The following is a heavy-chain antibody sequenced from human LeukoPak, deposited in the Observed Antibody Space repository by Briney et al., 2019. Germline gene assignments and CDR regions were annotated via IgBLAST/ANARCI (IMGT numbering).Heavy chain of an antibody. CDR1: GGSISSYY. V-gene: IGHV4-59*01. CDR2: IYYSGST. CDR3: ARGDGSGIAVAGAYFDY. D-gene: IGHD6-19*01. Sequence: SETLSLTCTVSGGSISSYYWSWIRQPPGKGLEWIGYIYYSGSTNYNPSLKSRVTISVDTSKNQFSLKLSSVTAADTAVYYCARGDGSGIAVAGAYFDYWGQGTLVTVSS. J-gene: IGHJ4*02.